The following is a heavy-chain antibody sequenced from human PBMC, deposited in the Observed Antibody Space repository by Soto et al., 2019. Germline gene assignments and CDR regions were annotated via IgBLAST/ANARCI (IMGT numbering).Heavy chain of an antibody. Sequence: ASVKVSCKASGYTFTSYGISWVRHAPGQGLEWMGWISAYNGDTNYAQKLQGRVTMTTDTSTSTAYMELRSLRSDDTAVYYCARDRNDFWSGYYGNWFDPWGQGTLVTVSS. CDR3: ARDRNDFWSGYYGNWFDP. CDR2: ISAYNGDT. J-gene: IGHJ5*02. CDR1: GYTFTSYG. D-gene: IGHD3-3*01. V-gene: IGHV1-18*01.